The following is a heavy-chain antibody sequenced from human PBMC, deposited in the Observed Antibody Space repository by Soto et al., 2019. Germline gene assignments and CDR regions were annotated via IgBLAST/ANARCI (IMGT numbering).Heavy chain of an antibody. CDR3: VRTACVINNCSYRGVR. J-gene: IGHJ4*02. V-gene: IGHV3-33*01. CDR1: GFDFKTYG. CDR2: IGFDGTNI. D-gene: IGHD1-20*01. Sequence: QGPLVESGGGVVQPGRSLRLSCVASGFDFKTYGMHWVRQAPGKGLEWVAVIGFDGTNIHYSDSVRGRFSISRDNSENTVSLQMNSLRVEDTAVYYCVRTACVINNCSYRGVRWGQGTLVTV.